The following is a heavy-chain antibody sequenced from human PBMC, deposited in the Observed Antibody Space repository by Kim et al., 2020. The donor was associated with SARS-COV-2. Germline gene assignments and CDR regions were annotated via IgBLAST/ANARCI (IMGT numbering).Heavy chain of an antibody. CDR1: GGSISSSSYY. V-gene: IGHV4-39*01. CDR3: ARKVVVVAENWFDP. D-gene: IGHD2-15*01. Sequence: SETLSLTCTVSGGSISSSSYYWGWIRQPPGKGLEWIGSIYYSGSTYYNPSLKSRVTISVDTSKNQFSLKLSSVTAADTAVYYCARKVVVVAENWFDPWGQGTLVTVSS. J-gene: IGHJ5*02. CDR2: IYYSGST.